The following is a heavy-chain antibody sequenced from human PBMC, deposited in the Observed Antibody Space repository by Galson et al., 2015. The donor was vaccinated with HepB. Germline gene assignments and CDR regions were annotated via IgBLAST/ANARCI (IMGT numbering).Heavy chain of an antibody. V-gene: IGHV3-74*01. CDR1: GFTFSDYW. J-gene: IGHJ4*02. Sequence: SLRLSCAASGFTFSDYWMHWVRRAPGKGLLWVSYISADGTRTKYADSVKGRFTISRDNAKNTVYLQMNSLRAEDTAVYYCAREFAFGCGSYSNWGQGSLVTVSS. CDR3: AREFAFGCGSYSN. D-gene: IGHD6-19*01. CDR2: ISADGTRT.